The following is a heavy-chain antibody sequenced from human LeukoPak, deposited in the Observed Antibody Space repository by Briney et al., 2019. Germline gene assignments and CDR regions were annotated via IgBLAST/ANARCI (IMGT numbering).Heavy chain of an antibody. J-gene: IGHJ5*02. D-gene: IGHD2-15*01. V-gene: IGHV3-7*03. CDR3: AKSHGYCSGGSCYFEWFDP. CDR1: GFTISGYW. CDR2: IRQDGGEF. Sequence: GGSLRLSCAASGFTISGYWMSWVRQAPGKGPEWVANIRQDGGEFYYVDSVKGRFTISRDNAQNSLSLQMNSLRAEGTAVYYCAKSHGYCSGGSCYFEWFDPWGQGTLVTVSS.